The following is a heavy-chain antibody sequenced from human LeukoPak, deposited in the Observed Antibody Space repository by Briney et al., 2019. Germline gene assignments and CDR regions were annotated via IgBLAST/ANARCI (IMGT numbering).Heavy chain of an antibody. CDR3: ANEKTLTFDY. CDR1: GFTVSSNY. D-gene: IGHD3-9*01. Sequence: GGSLRLSCAASGFTVSSNYMSWVRQAPGKGLEWVSMIYSGGSTYYADSVKGRFTISRDTSKNSLYLQMNNLRTEDTALYYCANEKTLTFDYWGRGTQVTVSS. J-gene: IGHJ4*02. CDR2: IYSGGST. V-gene: IGHV3-53*05.